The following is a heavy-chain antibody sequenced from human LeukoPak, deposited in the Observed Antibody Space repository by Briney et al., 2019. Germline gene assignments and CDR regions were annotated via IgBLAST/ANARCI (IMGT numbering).Heavy chain of an antibody. CDR2: IYHSGST. J-gene: IGHJ6*03. Sequence: SQTLSLTCTVSGGSISSGGYYWSWIRQPPGKGLEWIGYIYHSGSTYYNPSLKSRVTISVDRSKNQFSLKLSSVTAADTAVYYCARDEASYCGGDCDSYYYYYMDVWGKGTTVTVSS. D-gene: IGHD2-21*01. CDR3: ARDEASYCGGDCDSYYYYYMDV. CDR1: GGSISSGGYY. V-gene: IGHV4-30-2*01.